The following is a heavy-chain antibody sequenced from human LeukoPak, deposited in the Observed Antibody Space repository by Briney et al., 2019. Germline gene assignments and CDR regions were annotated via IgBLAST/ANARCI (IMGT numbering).Heavy chain of an antibody. J-gene: IGHJ4*02. V-gene: IGHV1-46*01. Sequence: ASVKVSCKASGYIFTNYYMHWVRQAPGEGLEWMGIINPTGGSTSYAQKFQGRVTMTRDTSTSTVYTELRSLRSEDTAVYYCARDHYHKIHSVMVTAPDYWGQGTLVIVSS. CDR1: GYIFTNYY. D-gene: IGHD2-21*02. CDR3: ARDHYHKIHSVMVTAPDY. CDR2: INPTGGST.